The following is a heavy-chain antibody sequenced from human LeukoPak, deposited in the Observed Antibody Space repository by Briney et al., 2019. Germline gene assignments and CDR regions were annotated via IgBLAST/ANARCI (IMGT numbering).Heavy chain of an antibody. D-gene: IGHD3-10*01. J-gene: IGHJ4*02. CDR2: INPNSGGT. Sequence: MHWVRQAPGQGLEWMGWINPNSGGTNYAQKFQGRVTMTRDTSISTAYMELSRLRSDDTAVYYCAREDTMVRGVIQGFDYWGQGTLVTVSS. CDR3: AREDTMVRGVIQGFDY. V-gene: IGHV1-2*02.